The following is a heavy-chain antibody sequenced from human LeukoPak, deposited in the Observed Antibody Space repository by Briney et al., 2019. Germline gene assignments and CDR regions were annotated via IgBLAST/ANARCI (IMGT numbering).Heavy chain of an antibody. CDR2: IKYDGSHK. D-gene: IGHD3-22*01. CDR3: ASSHDSSGND. CDR1: GFSFSSYW. J-gene: IGHJ4*02. Sequence: GGSLRLSCVASGFSFSSYWMAWVRQAPGKGLEWVTNIKYDGSHKYYVDSVKGRFTISRDNAKNSVYLQMNSLRVDDTAVYFCASSHDSSGNDWGQGTMVTVSS. V-gene: IGHV3-7*01.